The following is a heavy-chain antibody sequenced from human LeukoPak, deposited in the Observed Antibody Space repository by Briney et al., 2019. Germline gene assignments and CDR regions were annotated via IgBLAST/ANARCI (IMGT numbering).Heavy chain of an antibody. Sequence: ASVKVSCKASGGTFSSYAISWVRQAPGQGLEWMGGIIPIFGTANYAQKFQGRVTITADKSTSTAYMELSGLRSEDTAVYYCAGRDIVVVPAAEGNYGMDVWGKGTTVTVSS. CDR2: IIPIFGTA. V-gene: IGHV1-69*06. D-gene: IGHD2-2*01. CDR1: GGTFSSYA. J-gene: IGHJ6*04. CDR3: AGRDIVVVPAAEGNYGMDV.